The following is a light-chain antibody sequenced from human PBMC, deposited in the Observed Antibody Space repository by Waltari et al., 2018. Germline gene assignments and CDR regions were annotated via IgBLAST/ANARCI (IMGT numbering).Light chain of an antibody. CDR1: LSINTY. J-gene: IGKJ1*01. CDR3: QQSYSAPWT. V-gene: IGKV1-39*01. Sequence: DIQMTQSPSSLSASVRDRVTITCRASLSINTYVNWYQQKPGKAPKLLIFAASILQSGVPSRFSGSGSGTDFTLTISSLQPDDFATYYCQQSYSAPWTFGQGTKVEIK. CDR2: AAS.